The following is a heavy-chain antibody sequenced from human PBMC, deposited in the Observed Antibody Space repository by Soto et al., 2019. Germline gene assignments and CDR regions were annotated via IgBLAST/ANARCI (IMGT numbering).Heavy chain of an antibody. CDR3: AKDPSTGGADY. D-gene: IGHD2-15*01. J-gene: IGHJ4*02. CDR1: GFILSEYA. CDR2: LSKDGANE. Sequence: GGSLRLSCTASGFILSEYAMNWVRHTPGAGLEWVPTLSKDGANEHYVDSVKGRFTISRDDAKNTLYLQMNSLRAEDTAMYYCAKDPSTGGADYWGQGSQVTVSS. V-gene: IGHV3-23*01.